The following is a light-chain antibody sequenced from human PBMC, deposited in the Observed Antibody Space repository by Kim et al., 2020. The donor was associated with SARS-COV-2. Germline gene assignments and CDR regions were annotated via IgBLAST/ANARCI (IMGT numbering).Light chain of an antibody. Sequence: PGKSVTISCTGTSSDVVGYNYVSWYQQHPGKAPKLMIYDVSKRPSGVPDRFSGSKSGNTASLTISGLQAEDEADYYCCSYAGSYTVFGGGTQLTVL. CDR3: CSYAGSYTV. V-gene: IGLV2-11*01. J-gene: IGLJ2*01. CDR1: SSDVVGYNY. CDR2: DVS.